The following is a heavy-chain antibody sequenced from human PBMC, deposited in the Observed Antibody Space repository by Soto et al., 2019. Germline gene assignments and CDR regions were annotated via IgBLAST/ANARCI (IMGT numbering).Heavy chain of an antibody. Sequence: LFLTCIVSGESISSSSYYWGWIRQPPGKDLEWIGSIYYSGRTDYNPSFKARGTISIDTSKNQFSLKLSSVTATDTAAYYCARQRTTVVTQAYFDHWGQGALVTVSS. CDR2: IYYSGRT. J-gene: IGHJ4*02. V-gene: IGHV4-39*01. D-gene: IGHD2-21*02. CDR1: GESISSSSYY. CDR3: ARQRTTVVTQAYFDH.